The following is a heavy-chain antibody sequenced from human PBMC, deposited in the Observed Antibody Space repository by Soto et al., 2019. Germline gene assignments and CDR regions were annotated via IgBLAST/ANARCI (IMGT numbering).Heavy chain of an antibody. V-gene: IGHV4-39*01. CDR2: IYYTGTT. CDR3: ARHPLTAELDF. D-gene: IGHD7-27*01. Sequence: QLQLQESGPGLVKPSETLSLICSVSGASVSSTSYYWGWIRQPPGKGLEWVGSIYYTGTTYYNPSLKSRVTISEASSITQFSLKVRSVTAADTAVYYCARHPLTAELDFWCQGSLVTVSS. J-gene: IGHJ4*02. CDR1: GASVSSTSYY.